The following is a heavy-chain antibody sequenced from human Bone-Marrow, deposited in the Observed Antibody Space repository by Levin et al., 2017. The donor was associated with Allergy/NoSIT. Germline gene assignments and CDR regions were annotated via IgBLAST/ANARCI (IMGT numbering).Heavy chain of an antibody. CDR2: IDWDDDK. CDR3: ARTSYCSSTSCYALDY. D-gene: IGHD2-2*01. J-gene: IGHJ4*02. Sequence: QTLSLTCTFSGFSLSTSGMRVSWIRQPPGKALEWLARIDWDDDKFYSTSLKTRLTISKDTSKNQVVLTMTNMDPVDTATYYCARTSYCSSTSCYALDYWGQGTPVTVSS. V-gene: IGHV2-70*04. CDR1: GFSLSTSGMR.